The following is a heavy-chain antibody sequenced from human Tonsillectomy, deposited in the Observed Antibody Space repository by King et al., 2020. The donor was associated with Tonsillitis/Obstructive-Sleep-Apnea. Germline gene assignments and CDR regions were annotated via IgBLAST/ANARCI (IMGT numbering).Heavy chain of an antibody. Sequence: QVQLQESGPGLVKPSETLSLNCIVSGGSVSSGNYYWSWIRQPPGKGLEWIGYIYYSGSTNYNPSLESRVTISIDKSKKHFSLRLSSVTAADTAVYYCARAGVGVVGTTPNFDYWGQGTLVTVSS. D-gene: IGHD1-26*01. J-gene: IGHJ4*02. CDR2: IYYSGST. V-gene: IGHV4-61*03. CDR3: ARAGVGVVGTTPNFDY. CDR1: GGSVSSGNYY.